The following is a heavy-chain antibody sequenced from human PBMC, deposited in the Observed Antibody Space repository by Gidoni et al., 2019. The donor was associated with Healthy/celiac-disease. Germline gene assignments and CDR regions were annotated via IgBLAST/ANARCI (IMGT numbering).Heavy chain of an antibody. CDR1: GFTFGDYA. V-gene: IGHV3-49*03. D-gene: IGHD6-13*01. CDR2: IRSKAYGGTT. CDR3: TRGAVISSWYEPPYY. J-gene: IGHJ4*02. Sequence: EVQLVESGGGLVQPGRSLRLSCTASGFTFGDYAMSWFRQAPGKGLEWVGCIRSKAYGGTTEYAASVKGRFTISRDDSKSIAYLQMNSLKTEDTAVYYCTRGAVISSWYEPPYYWGQGTLVTVSS.